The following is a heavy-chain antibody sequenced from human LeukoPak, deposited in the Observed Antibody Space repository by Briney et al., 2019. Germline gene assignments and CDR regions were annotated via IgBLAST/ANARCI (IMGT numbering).Heavy chain of an antibody. Sequence: PGRSLRLSCAASGFTFDDYAMHWVRQAPGKGLEWVSVIYSGGSTYYADSVKGRFTISRDNSKNTLYLQMNSLRAEDTAVYYCARHYYDSSGYSYARYRGAFDIWGQGTMVTVSS. D-gene: IGHD3-22*01. CDR1: GFTFDDYA. J-gene: IGHJ3*02. CDR3: ARHYYDSSGYSYARYRGAFDI. V-gene: IGHV3-66*04. CDR2: IYSGGST.